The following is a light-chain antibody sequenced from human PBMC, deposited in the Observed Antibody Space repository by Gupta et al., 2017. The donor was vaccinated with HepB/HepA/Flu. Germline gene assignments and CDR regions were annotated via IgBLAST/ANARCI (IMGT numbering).Light chain of an antibody. Sequence: DIQMTQSPSTLSASVGDRVTITCRASQSLIGWLAWYQQKPGKAPKLLIYKASSLASGVPSRFSGSGSVTEFTLTISSRQPDDFATYYCQQANTYSWTFGQGTTVEIK. CDR1: QSLIGW. V-gene: IGKV1-5*03. CDR2: KAS. J-gene: IGKJ1*01. CDR3: QQANTYSWT.